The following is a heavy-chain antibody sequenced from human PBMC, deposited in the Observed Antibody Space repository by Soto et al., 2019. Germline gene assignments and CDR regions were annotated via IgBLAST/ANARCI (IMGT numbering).Heavy chain of an antibody. CDR3: ARDGSSNPFDY. J-gene: IGHJ4*02. V-gene: IGHV3-21*01. Sequence: GGSLRLSCAASGFTFSSYSMNWVRQAPGKGLEWVSSISSSSSYIYYADSVKGRFTISRDNAKNSRYLQMNSLRAEDTAVYYCARDGSSNPFDYWGQGTLVTVSS. CDR1: GFTFSSYS. D-gene: IGHD6-13*01. CDR2: ISSSSSYI.